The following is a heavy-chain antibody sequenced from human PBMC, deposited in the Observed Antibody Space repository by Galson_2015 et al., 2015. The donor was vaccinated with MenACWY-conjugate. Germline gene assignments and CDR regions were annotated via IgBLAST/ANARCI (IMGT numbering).Heavy chain of an antibody. CDR2: ISGSGGST. CDR3: AKHSFITMTLNDAFDI. J-gene: IGHJ3*02. CDR1: GFTFRSYA. Sequence: SLRLSCAASGFTFRSYAMSWVRQAPGKGLEWVSAISGSGGSTYYADSVKGRFTISRDNSKNTLYLQMNSLRAEDTAVYYCAKHSFITMTLNDAFDIWGQGTMVTVSS. D-gene: IGHD3-22*01. V-gene: IGHV3-23*01.